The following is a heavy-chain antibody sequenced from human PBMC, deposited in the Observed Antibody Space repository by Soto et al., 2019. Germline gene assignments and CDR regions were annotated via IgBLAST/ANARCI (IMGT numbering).Heavy chain of an antibody. CDR3: AHRLVSSPVTTVTTPYFQH. V-gene: IGHV2-5*02. Sequence: SGPTLVNPTQTLTLTCTFSGFSLSTSGVGVGWIRQPPGKALEWLALIYWDDDKRYSPSQKSRLTITKDTSKNQVVLTMTNMDPVDTATYYCAHRLVSSPVTTVTTPYFQHWGQGTLVTVSS. CDR1: GFSLSTSGVG. J-gene: IGHJ1*01. D-gene: IGHD4-17*01. CDR2: IYWDDDK.